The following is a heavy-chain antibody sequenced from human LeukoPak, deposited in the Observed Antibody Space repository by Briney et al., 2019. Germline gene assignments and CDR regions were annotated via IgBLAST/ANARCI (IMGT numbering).Heavy chain of an antibody. CDR2: INHSGST. CDR1: GGSFSGYY. D-gene: IGHD3-3*01. Sequence: SETLSLTCAVYGGSFSGYYWSWIRQPPGKGLEWIGEINHSGSTNYNPSLTSRVTISVDTSKNQFSLKLSSVTAADTAVYYCARGFYDFWSGYYPFDIWGQGTMVTVS. V-gene: IGHV4-34*01. CDR3: ARGFYDFWSGYYPFDI. J-gene: IGHJ3*02.